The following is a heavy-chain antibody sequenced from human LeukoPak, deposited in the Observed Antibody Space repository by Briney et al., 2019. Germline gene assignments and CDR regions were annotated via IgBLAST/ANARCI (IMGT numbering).Heavy chain of an antibody. CDR1: GYTFTSHG. Sequence: ASVKGSCKASGYTFTSHGISWVRQAPGQGLEWMGWINTNTGNPTYAQGFPGRFVFSLDTSISTAYEQISSLKAEDTAVYCCAREAYLYIWGQGTLVTVSS. J-gene: IGHJ4*02. CDR3: AREAYLYI. D-gene: IGHD2-2*02. CDR2: INTNTGNP. V-gene: IGHV7-4-1*02.